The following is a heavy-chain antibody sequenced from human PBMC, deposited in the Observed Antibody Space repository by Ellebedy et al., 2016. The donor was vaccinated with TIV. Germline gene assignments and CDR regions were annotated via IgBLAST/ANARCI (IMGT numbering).Heavy chain of an antibody. D-gene: IGHD4-17*01. Sequence: GESLKISCAASGFTFSGSAIHWVRQAPGKGLEWVSLIYGGGTTYYADSVKGRFTISRDTSKNTLYLHMNSLRAEDTALYYCAGRNSGDYPYFDFWGQGTLVTVSS. J-gene: IGHJ4*02. CDR3: AGRNSGDYPYFDF. CDR1: GFTFSGSA. CDR2: IYGGGTT. V-gene: IGHV3-66*01.